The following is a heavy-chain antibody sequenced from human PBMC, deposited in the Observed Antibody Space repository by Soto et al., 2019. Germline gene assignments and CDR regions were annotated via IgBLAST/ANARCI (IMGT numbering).Heavy chain of an antibody. D-gene: IGHD2-2*01. CDR3: ARVPDCSSSGCYSYFDI. Sequence: EVQLVESGGGLVQPGGSLRLSCAASGFTLSDYYMHWARQAPGKGLVWVSRISNDGSNTDYADSVKGRFTISRDNAKNTMHLQMNSLGAEATAVYYCARVPDCSSSGCYSYFDIWGQGTLVTVSS. J-gene: IGHJ4*02. CDR1: GFTLSDYY. CDR2: ISNDGSNT. V-gene: IGHV3-74*01.